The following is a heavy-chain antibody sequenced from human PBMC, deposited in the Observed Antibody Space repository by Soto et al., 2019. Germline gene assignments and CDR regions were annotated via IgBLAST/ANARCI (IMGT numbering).Heavy chain of an antibody. CDR3: AKDYRGQQYYDFSSGYCHDTFEI. Sequence: QVQLVESGGGVVQPGRSLRLSCAAYGFTFSTCGMHWVRQAPGKGLEWVAVIAYEGTNNHYADSVRGRFTISRDNSKNMLYLQMIRLRAVDSDLYYCAKDYRGQQYYDFSSGYCHDTFEIGGQGTMVTVSS. CDR1: GFTFSTCG. D-gene: IGHD3-3*01. J-gene: IGHJ3*02. V-gene: IGHV3-33*03. CDR2: IAYEGTNN.